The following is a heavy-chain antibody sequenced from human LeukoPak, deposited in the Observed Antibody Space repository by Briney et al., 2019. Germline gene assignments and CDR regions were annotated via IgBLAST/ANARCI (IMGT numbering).Heavy chain of an antibody. D-gene: IGHD3-10*01. CDR1: GYTFTGYY. J-gene: IGHJ5*02. V-gene: IGHV1-2*02. CDR3: ARDVVTMVRGVIPWFDP. Sequence: ASVKVSCKASGYTFTGYYMHWVRQAPGQGLEWMGWINPNSGGTNYAQKFQGRVTMTRDTSISTAYMELSRLGSDDTAVYYCARDVVTMVRGVIPWFDPWGQGTLVTVSS. CDR2: INPNSGGT.